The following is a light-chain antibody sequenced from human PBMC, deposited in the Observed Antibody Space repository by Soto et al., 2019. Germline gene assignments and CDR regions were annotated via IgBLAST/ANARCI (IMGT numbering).Light chain of an antibody. CDR3: QQSDSTSYT. V-gene: IGKV1-39*01. CDR2: AAS. Sequence: DIPMTQSPSALSASVGDRVTITCRASQSIVDYLNWYQQRPGEAPKFLIYAASTLRSGVPSRFSGGGSGTDFTLTISSLQPEDFATYYCQQSDSTSYTFGQGTKLEMK. J-gene: IGKJ2*01. CDR1: QSIVDY.